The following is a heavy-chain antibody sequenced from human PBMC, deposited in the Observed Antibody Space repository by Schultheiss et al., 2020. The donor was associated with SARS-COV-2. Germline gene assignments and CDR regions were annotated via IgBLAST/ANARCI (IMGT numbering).Heavy chain of an antibody. CDR3: ARDKQLVQGLIDY. Sequence: GESLKISCAASGFTFSSYGMHWVRQAPGKGLEWVAVIWYDGSNKYYADSVKGRFTISRDNSKNTLYLQMNSLRAEDTAVYYCARDKQLVQGLIDYWGQGTLVTVSS. V-gene: IGHV3-33*01. D-gene: IGHD6-13*01. J-gene: IGHJ4*02. CDR1: GFTFSSYG. CDR2: IWYDGSNK.